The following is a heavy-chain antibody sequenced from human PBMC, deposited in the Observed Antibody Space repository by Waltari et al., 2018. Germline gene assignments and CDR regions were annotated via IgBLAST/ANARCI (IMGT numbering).Heavy chain of an antibody. CDR2: IYPGDSDI. CDR3: ARVTATRGPFDY. D-gene: IGHD4-17*01. V-gene: IGHV5-51*01. CDR1: GYTFTNYW. J-gene: IGHJ4*02. Sequence: EVQLVQSGPGVKKPGESLKISCEGSGYTFTNYWIGWVRQVPGKGLEWMGIIYPGDSDIRYSPSCQGQVTISADKSINTAYLQWSSLKASDTAMYYCARVTATRGPFDYWGQGILVTVSS.